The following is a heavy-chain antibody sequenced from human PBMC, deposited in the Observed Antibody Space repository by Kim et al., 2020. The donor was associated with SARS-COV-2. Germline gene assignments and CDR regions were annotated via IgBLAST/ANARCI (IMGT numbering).Heavy chain of an antibody. CDR2: A. CDR3: ASLNNPNWFDP. Sequence: ANYAQKFQGRVTITADKSKSTAYMEVRSLRSEDTAVYYCASLNNPNWFDPWGQGTLVTVSS. J-gene: IGHJ5*02. D-gene: IGHD1-1*01. V-gene: IGHV1-69*02.